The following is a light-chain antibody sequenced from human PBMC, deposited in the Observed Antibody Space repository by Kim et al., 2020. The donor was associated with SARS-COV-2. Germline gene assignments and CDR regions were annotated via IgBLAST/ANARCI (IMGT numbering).Light chain of an antibody. CDR1: SSNIGNNY. CDR3: HTWDSRLTVVI. CDR2: DAN. J-gene: IGLJ2*01. Sequence: QMVTISCSGSSSNIGNNYVSWYQHLPGTAPKLLIYDANKRPSGIPDRFSGSKSGTSATLGITGLQTGDEADYYCHTWDSRLTVVIFGGGTQLTVL. V-gene: IGLV1-51*01.